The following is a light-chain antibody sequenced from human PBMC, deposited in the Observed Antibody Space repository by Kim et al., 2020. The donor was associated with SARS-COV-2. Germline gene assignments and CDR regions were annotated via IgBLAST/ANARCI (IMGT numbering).Light chain of an antibody. J-gene: IGLJ3*02. CDR1: SSNIGAGYH. V-gene: IGLV1-40*01. Sequence: RVTISCTGSSSNIGAGYHVHWYQQLPRRAPQLLIYANNNRPSGVPDRFSGSKSGTSASLAITGLQAEDEADYYCQSYDRSLSGSVFGGGTQLTVL. CDR3: QSYDRSLSGSV. CDR2: ANN.